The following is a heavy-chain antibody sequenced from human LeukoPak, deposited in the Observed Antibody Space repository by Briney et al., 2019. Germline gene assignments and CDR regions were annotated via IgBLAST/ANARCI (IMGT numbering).Heavy chain of an antibody. Sequence: GGSLRLSCAASGFTFSSYSMNWVRQAPGKGLEWVSSISSSSSYIYYADSVKGRFTISRDNAKSSLYLQMNSLRAEDTAVYYCARGASSHDYGDYWGQGTLVTVSS. J-gene: IGHJ4*02. V-gene: IGHV3-21*01. CDR2: ISSSSSYI. CDR3: ARGASSHDYGDY. CDR1: GFTFSSYS.